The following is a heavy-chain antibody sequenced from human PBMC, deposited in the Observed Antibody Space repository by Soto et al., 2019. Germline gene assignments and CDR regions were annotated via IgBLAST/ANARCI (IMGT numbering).Heavy chain of an antibody. Sequence: PGGPLRLSCAASGFTFSSYAMSWVRQAPGKGLEWVSAISGSGGSTYSADSVKGLFTISRDNSKNTLYLQMNSLRAEDTAVYYCAKDLPPNYYDSSGYSDYWGQGTLVTVSS. D-gene: IGHD3-22*01. J-gene: IGHJ4*02. CDR2: ISGSGGST. CDR3: AKDLPPNYYDSSGYSDY. CDR1: GFTFSSYA. V-gene: IGHV3-23*01.